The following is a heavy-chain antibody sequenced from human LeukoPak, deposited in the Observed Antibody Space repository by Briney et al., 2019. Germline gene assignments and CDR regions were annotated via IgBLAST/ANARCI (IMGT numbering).Heavy chain of an antibody. CDR1: GGSIRSSGYY. Sequence: ASETLSLTCTVSGGSIRSSGYYWGWIRQPPGKGLEWIGSIYSSGSTYYNPSLKSRVTISVDTSKNQVSLNLTSVTAADTAVYYCSRESGPFSPFGFWGQGTLVSVHS. V-gene: IGHV4-39*07. CDR2: IYSSGST. D-gene: IGHD1-26*01. J-gene: IGHJ4*02. CDR3: SRESGPFSPFGF.